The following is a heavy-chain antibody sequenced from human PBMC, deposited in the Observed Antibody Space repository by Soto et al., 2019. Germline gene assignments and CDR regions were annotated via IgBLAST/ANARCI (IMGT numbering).Heavy chain of an antibody. Sequence: QVQLVESGGGVVQPGRSLRLSCAASGFTFSRYAMHWVRQAPGKGLEWVAVISSDGSNKYYADSVKGRFTISRDNSKNPLYMQMNSLRAEEKAVYYCARGYYYDSSGYLTDAFDIWGQVTMVTVSS. CDR1: GFTFSRYA. J-gene: IGHJ3*02. CDR3: ARGYYYDSSGYLTDAFDI. V-gene: IGHV3-30-3*01. CDR2: ISSDGSNK. D-gene: IGHD3-22*01.